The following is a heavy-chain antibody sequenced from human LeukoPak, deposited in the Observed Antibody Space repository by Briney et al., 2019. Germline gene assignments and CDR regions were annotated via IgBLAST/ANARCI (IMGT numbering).Heavy chain of an antibody. J-gene: IGHJ4*02. CDR1: GFIFSNYE. Sequence: GGSLRLSCEGSGFIFSNYEMNWIRQGPGKGLEWLSGISSGGISMYYADSVKGRFTISRDDGTNSVFLQMSSLRVDDTATYYPARERPADLGGEALFGGAPFDYWGQGVLVTVSS. D-gene: IGHD3-16*01. V-gene: IGHV3-48*03. CDR2: ISSGGISM. CDR3: ARERPADLGGEALFGGAPFDY.